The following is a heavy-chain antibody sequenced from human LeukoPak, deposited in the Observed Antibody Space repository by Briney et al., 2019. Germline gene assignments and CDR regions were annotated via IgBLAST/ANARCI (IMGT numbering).Heavy chain of an antibody. CDR1: GFTFSSYS. CDR2: ISSSSSTI. J-gene: IGHJ4*02. Sequence: GGSLRLSCAASGFTFSSYSMNWVRQAPGKGLEWVSYISSSSSTIYYADSVKGRFTISRDNAKNSLYLQMNSLRAEDTAVYYCASVSGIAARMHWGQGTLVTVSS. V-gene: IGHV3-48*01. CDR3: ASVSGIAARMH. D-gene: IGHD6-6*01.